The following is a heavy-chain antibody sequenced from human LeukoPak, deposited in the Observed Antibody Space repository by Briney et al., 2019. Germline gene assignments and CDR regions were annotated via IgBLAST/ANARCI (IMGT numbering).Heavy chain of an antibody. J-gene: IGHJ6*03. D-gene: IGHD4-17*01. CDR1: GGSISSYY. V-gene: IGHV4-4*07. CDR3: ARQASTPDGDAYYYYYMDV. Sequence: SETLSLTCTVSGGSISSYYWSWIRQPAGKGLEWIGRIYTSGSTNYNPSLKSRVTMSVDTSKSLFSLRLTSVTAADTAVYYCARQASTPDGDAYYYYYMDVWGKGTTVTISS. CDR2: IYTSGST.